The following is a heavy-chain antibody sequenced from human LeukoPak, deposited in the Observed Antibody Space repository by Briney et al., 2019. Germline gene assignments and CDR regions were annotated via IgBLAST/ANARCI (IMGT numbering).Heavy chain of an antibody. CDR1: GFTFSSYE. CDR2: IRYDGSNK. V-gene: IGHV3-30*02. D-gene: IGHD3-10*01. Sequence: HTGGSLRLSCAASGFTFSSYEMNWVRQAPGKGLEWVAFIRYDGSNKYYADSVKGRFTISRDNSKNTLYLQMNSLRAEDTAVYYCAKNYYGSGSLDYWGQGTLVTVSS. CDR3: AKNYYGSGSLDY. J-gene: IGHJ4*02.